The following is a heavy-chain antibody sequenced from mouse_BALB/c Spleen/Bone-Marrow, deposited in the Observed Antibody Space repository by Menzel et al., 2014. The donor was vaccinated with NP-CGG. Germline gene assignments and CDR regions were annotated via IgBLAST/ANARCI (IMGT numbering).Heavy chain of an antibody. V-gene: IGHV4-1*02. CDR1: GFDFSGFW. J-gene: IGHJ3*01. Sequence: EVKLVESGGGLVQPGGSLKLSCAASGFDFSGFWMGWVRQAPGKGIEWIGEINPNSRTINYTPSLKDRFIISRDNAKNTLYLQMSKVRSEDTALYYCARLGYYGGFAYWGQGTLVTVSA. D-gene: IGHD2-3*01. CDR3: ARLGYYGGFAY. CDR2: INPNSRTI.